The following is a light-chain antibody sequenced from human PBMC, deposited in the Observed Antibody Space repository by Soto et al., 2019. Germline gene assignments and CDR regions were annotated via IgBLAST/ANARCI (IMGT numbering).Light chain of an antibody. CDR1: QSISSY. CDR2: AAS. CDR3: QQSYSSPFT. Sequence: DIQMTQSPSSLSASVGDRVTITCRASQSISSYLNWYQQKPGKAPNLPIYAASSLQSGVPSKFSGSGSGTDFTLTISSLQPEDFATYYCQQSYSSPFTFGPGTKVDIK. V-gene: IGKV1-39*01. J-gene: IGKJ3*01.